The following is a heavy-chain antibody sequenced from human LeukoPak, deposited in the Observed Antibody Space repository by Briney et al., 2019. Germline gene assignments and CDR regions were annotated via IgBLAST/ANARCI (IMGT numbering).Heavy chain of an antibody. CDR1: GGSVSSGSYY. D-gene: IGHD6-13*01. V-gene: IGHV4-61*01. CDR3: ARGGTGITADLDY. Sequence: SETLSLTCTVSGGSVSSGSYYWSWIRQPPGKGLEWIGHIYHTGSTNYNPSLKSRVTISVDTSKNQFSLKLGSVTAADTGMYYCARGGTGITADLDYWGQGTLVTVSS. CDR2: IYHTGST. J-gene: IGHJ4*02.